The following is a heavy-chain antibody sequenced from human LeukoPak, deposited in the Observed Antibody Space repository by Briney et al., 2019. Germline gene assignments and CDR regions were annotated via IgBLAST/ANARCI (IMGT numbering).Heavy chain of an antibody. CDR3: ASEGGSSGYYYYYYYMDV. CDR1: GGTFSSYA. V-gene: IGHV1-69*06. CDR2: IIPIFGTA. J-gene: IGHJ6*03. D-gene: IGHD3-22*01. Sequence: SVKVSCKASGGTFSSYAISWVRQAPGQGLERMGGIIPIFGTANYAQKFQGRVTITADKSTSTAYMELSSLRSEDTAVYYCASEGGSSGYYYYYYYMDVWGKGTTVTVSS.